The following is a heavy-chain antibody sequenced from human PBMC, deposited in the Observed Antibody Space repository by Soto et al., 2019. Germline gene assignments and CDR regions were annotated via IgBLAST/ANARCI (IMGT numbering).Heavy chain of an antibody. V-gene: IGHV1-8*01. Sequence: ASVKVSCKASGYTFTSYDINWVRQATGQGLEWMGWMNPNSGNTGCAQKFQGRVTMTRNTSISTAYMELSSLRSEDTAVYYCARRGATQYYYYGMDVWGRGTTVTVSS. J-gene: IGHJ6*02. D-gene: IGHD1-26*01. CDR3: ARRGATQYYYYGMDV. CDR1: GYTFTSYD. CDR2: MNPNSGNT.